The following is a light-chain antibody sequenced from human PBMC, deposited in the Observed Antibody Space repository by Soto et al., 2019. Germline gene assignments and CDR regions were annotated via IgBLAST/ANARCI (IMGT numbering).Light chain of an antibody. CDR2: GTS. Sequence: EIVLTQSPGSLSLSPGETATLSCRASQSVSNNYLAWYQQKPGQAPRLLIYGTSSRATGIPDRFSGSGSGTDFTLTISRLQPEDFAVYYCQQYGDSPRTFGQGTKVDIK. CDR1: QSVSNNY. V-gene: IGKV3-20*01. J-gene: IGKJ1*01. CDR3: QQYGDSPRT.